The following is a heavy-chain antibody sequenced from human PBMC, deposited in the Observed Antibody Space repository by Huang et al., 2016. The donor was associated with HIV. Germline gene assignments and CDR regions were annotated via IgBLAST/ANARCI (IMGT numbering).Heavy chain of an antibody. V-gene: IGHV1-24*01. CDR2: FAPEHGET. CDR3: AAGYDTYYDI. D-gene: IGHD2-21*01. J-gene: IGHJ3*02. Sequence: QVQLVQSGAEVKMPGASVKVSCKVSGYTLTELSIHWVRQAPGKGLEWMGGFAPEHGETIYAQNFQGRVTMTEDTSTDTAYMELHSLRPEDTAVYYCAAGYDTYYDIWGQGTMVIASS. CDR1: GYTLTELS.